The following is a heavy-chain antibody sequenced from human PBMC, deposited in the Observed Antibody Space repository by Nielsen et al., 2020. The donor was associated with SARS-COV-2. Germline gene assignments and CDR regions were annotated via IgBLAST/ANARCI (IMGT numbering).Heavy chain of an antibody. Sequence: ASVKVSCKASGYSLSSYSMNWVRQAPGQGLEWMGWINTNTGNPTYVQGFTGRFVFSLDTSVSTAYLHINSLKAEDTAVYYCARPSEAAMPHFDSWGQGTLVTVSS. D-gene: IGHD2-2*01. J-gene: IGHJ4*02. CDR3: ARPSEAAMPHFDS. CDR1: GYSLSSYS. CDR2: INTNTGNP. V-gene: IGHV7-4-1*02.